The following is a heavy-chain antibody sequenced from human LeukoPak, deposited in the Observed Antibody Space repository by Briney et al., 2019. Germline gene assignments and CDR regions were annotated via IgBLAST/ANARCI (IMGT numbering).Heavy chain of an antibody. Sequence: GESLKISCKGSGYSFASSWIGWVRQMPGKGLEWMGIIYPDDSDTRYSPSFEGQITISVDKSISTAYLQWSSLKASDTAVYYCARHGHCTNGVCYSNYYYHMDLWGKGTTVTVSS. D-gene: IGHD2-8*01. V-gene: IGHV5-51*01. CDR1: GYSFASSW. CDR3: ARHGHCTNGVCYSNYYYHMDL. J-gene: IGHJ6*03. CDR2: IYPDDSDT.